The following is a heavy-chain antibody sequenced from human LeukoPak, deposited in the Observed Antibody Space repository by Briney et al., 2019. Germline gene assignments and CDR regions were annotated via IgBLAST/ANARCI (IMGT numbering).Heavy chain of an antibody. CDR1: GFTFSSYS. Sequence: GGSLRLSCAASGFTFSSYSMNWVRQAPGKGLEWVSSISSSSSYIYYADSVKGRFTISRDNAKNSLYLQMNSLRAEDTAVYYCARTTMVRGSYDYWGQGTLVTVSS. V-gene: IGHV3-21*01. J-gene: IGHJ4*02. CDR2: ISSSSSYI. CDR3: ARTTMVRGSYDY. D-gene: IGHD3-10*01.